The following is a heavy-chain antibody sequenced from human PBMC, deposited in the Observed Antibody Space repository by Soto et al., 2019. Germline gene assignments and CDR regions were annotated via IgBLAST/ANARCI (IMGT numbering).Heavy chain of an antibody. CDR3: VRHAPYRSGWANRNDY. CDR1: GAFISSSTFY. V-gene: IGHV4-39*01. J-gene: IGHJ4*02. D-gene: IGHD6-19*01. Sequence: QLQLQESGPGLVKPSETLSLTCTVSGAFISSSTFYWGWIRQPPGKGLEWIGTVYYSGSAYYNPSLKNRLTISVDTSKNQFSLKLSSVTAADTALYYCVRHAPYRSGWANRNDYWGQGTLVTVSS. CDR2: VYYSGSA.